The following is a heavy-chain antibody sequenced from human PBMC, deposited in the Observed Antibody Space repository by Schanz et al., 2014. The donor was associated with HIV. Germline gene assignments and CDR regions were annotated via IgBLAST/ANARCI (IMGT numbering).Heavy chain of an antibody. V-gene: IGHV3-21*01. J-gene: IGHJ4*02. CDR3: ARGDGGYWYYFDY. D-gene: IGHD5-12*01. Sequence: VQLVESGGGVVQPGRSLRLSCAASGFTFSSYALHWVRQAPGKGLEWAASISSSGRYIFYADSMKGRFAISRDNAKNSLYLQIDSLRAEDTAVYYCARGDGGYWYYFDYWGQGTLVTVSS. CDR1: GFTFSSYA. CDR2: ISSSGRYI.